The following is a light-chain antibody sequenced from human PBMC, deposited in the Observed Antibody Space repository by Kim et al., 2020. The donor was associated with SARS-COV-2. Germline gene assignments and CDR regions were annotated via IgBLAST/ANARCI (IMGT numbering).Light chain of an antibody. CDR3: QSYGYSNHWV. Sequence: TVTTACGRGSGSVASDYVQWYQHRPGSAPTAVIYEDNQRPFGVPDRFSGSSDSSSSSASLTISGLKTEDEADYYCQSYGYSNHWVFGGGTQLTVL. CDR2: EDN. V-gene: IGLV6-57*03. CDR1: SGSVASDY. J-gene: IGLJ3*02.